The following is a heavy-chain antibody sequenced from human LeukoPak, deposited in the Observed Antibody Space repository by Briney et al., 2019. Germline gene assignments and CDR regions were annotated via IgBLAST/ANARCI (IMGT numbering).Heavy chain of an antibody. CDR1: GFTFSTYG. D-gene: IGHD2/OR15-2a*01. CDR3: AKDGTSYYYIYY. Sequence: GGSLRLSCAASGFTFSTYGMHWVRQAPGKGLEWVAFIRYDGSNKYYADSVKGRFTISRDNSKNTLYLQMESLRGDDTAVYYCAKDGTSYYYIYYWGQGTLVTVSS. CDR2: IRYDGSNK. J-gene: IGHJ4*02. V-gene: IGHV3-30*02.